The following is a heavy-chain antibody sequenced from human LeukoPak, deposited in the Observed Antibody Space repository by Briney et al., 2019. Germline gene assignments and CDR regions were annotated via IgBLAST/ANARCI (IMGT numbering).Heavy chain of an antibody. Sequence: SETLSLTCTVSGGSISSGGYYWSWIRQHPGKGLEWIGYIYYSGSTHYNPSLKSRVTISVDTSKNQFSLKLSSVTAADTAVYYCARLGGYGALIDYWGQGTLVTVSS. CDR3: ARLGGYGALIDY. CDR2: IYYSGST. V-gene: IGHV4-31*03. D-gene: IGHD3-16*01. CDR1: GGSISSGGYY. J-gene: IGHJ4*02.